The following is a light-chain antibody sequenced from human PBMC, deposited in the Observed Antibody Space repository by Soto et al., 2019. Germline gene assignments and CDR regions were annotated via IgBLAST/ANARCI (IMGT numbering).Light chain of an antibody. V-gene: IGLV2-23*02. J-gene: IGLJ1*01. Sequence: QSALTQPASVSGSPGQSITISCTGTSSDVGSYNLVSWYQQHPGKAPKLMIFEVSKRPSGLSNRFSASKSGNTASLTISGLQAEDEADYYFCSYARSSTYVFGTGTKLTVL. CDR2: EVS. CDR3: CSYARSSTYV. CDR1: SSDVGSYNL.